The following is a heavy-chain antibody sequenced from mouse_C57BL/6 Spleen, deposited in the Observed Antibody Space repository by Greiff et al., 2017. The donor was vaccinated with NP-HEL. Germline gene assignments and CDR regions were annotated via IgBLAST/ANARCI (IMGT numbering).Heavy chain of an antibody. Sequence: EVKLQESGPELVKPGASVKIPCKASGYTFTDYNMDWVKQSHGKSLEWIGDINPNNGGTIYNQKFKGKATLTVDKSSSTAYMELRSLTSEDTAVYYCALYDGYYGFRFAYWGQGTLVTVSA. D-gene: IGHD2-3*01. V-gene: IGHV1-18*01. CDR1: GYTFTDYN. CDR3: ALYDGYYGFRFAY. CDR2: INPNNGGT. J-gene: IGHJ3*01.